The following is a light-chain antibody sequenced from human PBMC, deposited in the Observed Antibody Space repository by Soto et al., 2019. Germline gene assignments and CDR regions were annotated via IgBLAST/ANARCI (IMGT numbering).Light chain of an antibody. J-gene: IGKJ4*01. CDR1: QDIRSW. Sequence: DIQMTQSPSHVSASVGDRVSITCRASQDIRSWLAWYQQRPGKAPKLLIYAATILQSGVPSRFSGSGSGTAFTLTISNLQHEDFESYFCQQANSFHLTLRGGTKVDIK. CDR2: AAT. CDR3: QQANSFHLT. V-gene: IGKV1-12*01.